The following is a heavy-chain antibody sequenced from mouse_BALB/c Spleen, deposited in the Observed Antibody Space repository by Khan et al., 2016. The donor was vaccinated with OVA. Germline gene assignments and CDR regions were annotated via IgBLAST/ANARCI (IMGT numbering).Heavy chain of an antibody. J-gene: IGHJ2*01. CDR1: GYTFTSYT. Sequence: QVQLQQSGAELARPGGSVKLSCKASGYTFTSYTMHWVNQRPEQGLEWIGNINPSSGYTKYNQKFKDKATLTADKSSSTSYMHLSRQKSEDAAVYYCSRTHERWGQGTTLTVSS. CDR3: SRTHER. CDR2: INPSSGYT. V-gene: IGHV1-4*01.